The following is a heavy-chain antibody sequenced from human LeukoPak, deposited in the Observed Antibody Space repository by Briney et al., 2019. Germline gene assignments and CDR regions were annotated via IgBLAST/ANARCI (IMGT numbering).Heavy chain of an antibody. CDR2: ISYSGGT. D-gene: IGHD3-22*01. Sequence: SETLSLTCTVSGGSISNYYWSWVRQPPGKGLEWIGYISYSGGTNYNPSLKSRVTISVDTSKNQFSLKLSSVTAADTAVYYCARRGSYYGSSGYSPFDCWGQGTLVTVSS. J-gene: IGHJ4*02. CDR1: GGSISNYY. CDR3: ARRGSYYGSSGYSPFDC. V-gene: IGHV4-59*08.